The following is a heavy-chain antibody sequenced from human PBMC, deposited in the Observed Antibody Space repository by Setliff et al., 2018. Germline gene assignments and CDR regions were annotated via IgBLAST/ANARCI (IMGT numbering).Heavy chain of an antibody. D-gene: IGHD3-9*01. CDR2: INAANGNT. J-gene: IGHJ5*01. CDR3: ARTYYDLLTGRTERNWFDS. CDR1: GYTFTSYA. V-gene: IGHV1-3*01. Sequence: ASVKVSCKASGYTFTSYAIHWVRQAPGQRLEWMGWINAANGNTKYSQKFQCRDTITRDMTANTAYMELSSLISEDTAMYYVARTYYDLLTGRTERNWFDSWGQGTLVTVSS.